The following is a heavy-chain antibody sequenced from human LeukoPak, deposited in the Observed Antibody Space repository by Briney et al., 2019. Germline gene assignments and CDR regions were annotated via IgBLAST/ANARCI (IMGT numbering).Heavy chain of an antibody. D-gene: IGHD6-25*01. V-gene: IGHV4-30-4*01. Sequence: SETLSLTCTVSGDSISSGDYYWSWIRQPPGKGLEWIGYIYYSGSTYYNPSLKSRVTISVDTSKNQFSLKLSSVTAADTAVYYCARVAAGAFDYWGQGTLVTVSS. CDR2: IYYSGST. CDR1: GDSISSGDYY. J-gene: IGHJ4*02. CDR3: ARVAAGAFDY.